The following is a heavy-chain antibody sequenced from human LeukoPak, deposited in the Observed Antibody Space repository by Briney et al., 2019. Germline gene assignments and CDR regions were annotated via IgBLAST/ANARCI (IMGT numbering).Heavy chain of an antibody. CDR1: GGSFSGYY. V-gene: IGHV4-34*01. D-gene: IGHD3-22*01. CDR3: ARGLGAATVGVDSSGYYLDY. J-gene: IGHJ4*02. CDR2: INHSGST. Sequence: PSETLSLTCAVYGGSFSGYYWSWIRQPPGKGLEWIGEINHSGSTNYNPSLKSRVTISVDTSKNQFSLKLSSVTAADTAVYYCARGLGAATVGVDSSGYYLDYWGQGTLVTVSS.